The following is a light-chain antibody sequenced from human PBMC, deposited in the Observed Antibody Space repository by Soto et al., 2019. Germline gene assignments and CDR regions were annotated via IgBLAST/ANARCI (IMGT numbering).Light chain of an antibody. Sequence: QSALTQPASVSGSPGQSITISCTGTSGDVGGYNYVSWYQQYPGNAPKLLIYEVSNRPSGVSNRFSGSKSGNTASLTISGLQAEDEADYYCSSYTSNSPYVLGTGTKVTVL. J-gene: IGLJ1*01. V-gene: IGLV2-14*01. CDR2: EVS. CDR3: SSYTSNSPYV. CDR1: SGDVGGYNY.